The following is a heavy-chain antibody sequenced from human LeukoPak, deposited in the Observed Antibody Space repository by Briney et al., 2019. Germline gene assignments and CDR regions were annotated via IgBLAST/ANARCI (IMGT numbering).Heavy chain of an antibody. CDR3: AKDLDYYGSGKHYSYGMDV. CDR2: ISGSGGST. D-gene: IGHD3-10*01. CDR1: GVTFSSYA. V-gene: IGHV3-23*01. Sequence: GGSLRLSCAASGVTFSSYAMSCVRQAPGKGLEWVSAISGSGGSTYYADPVKGRFTICRDNSKNTMYQQMNSLRAEDTAVYYCAKDLDYYGSGKHYSYGMDVWGQGTTVTVSS. J-gene: IGHJ6*02.